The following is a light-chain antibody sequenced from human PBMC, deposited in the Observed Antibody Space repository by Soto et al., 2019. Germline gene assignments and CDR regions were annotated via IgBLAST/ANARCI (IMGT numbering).Light chain of an antibody. CDR3: MQSTQLPPT. CDR1: QSLLHITGETF. J-gene: IGKJ5*01. CDR2: EVS. V-gene: IGKV2D-29*02. Sequence: DVLMTQTPLSLSVTPEQPASISCKSSQSLLHITGETFLFWYLQKPGQSPQLLIYEVSTRVSGVPDRFSGSGSGTDFTLEISRVETDDVGIYYCMQSTQLPPTFGQGTRLEIK.